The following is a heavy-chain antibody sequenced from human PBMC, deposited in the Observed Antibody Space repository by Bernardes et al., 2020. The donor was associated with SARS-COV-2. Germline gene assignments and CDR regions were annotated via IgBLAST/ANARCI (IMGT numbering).Heavy chain of an antibody. J-gene: IGHJ4*02. CDR1: GYTLTNYA. CDR3: ARSYGDYRFDF. CDR2: ISAHNGNT. V-gene: IGHV1-18*01. D-gene: IGHD4-17*01. Sequence: ASVKVSCKATGYTLTNYAITWVRQAPGQGLEWMRWISAHNGNTDYSWKLRDRVTMTTDTSTNTAYMELRSLRADDTAVYFCARSYGDYRFDFWGQGTLVTVSS.